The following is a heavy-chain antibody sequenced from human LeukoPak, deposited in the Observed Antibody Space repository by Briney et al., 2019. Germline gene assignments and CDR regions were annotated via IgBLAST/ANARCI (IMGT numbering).Heavy chain of an antibody. J-gene: IGHJ6*02. V-gene: IGHV1-69*04. D-gene: IGHD3-22*01. CDR2: IIPILGIA. CDR3: ARAGLHYYDSSGYYYDGMDV. Sequence: SVKVSCKASGGTFSSYAISWVRQAPGQGLEWMGRIIPILGIANYAQKFQGRVTITADKSTSTAYMELSSLRSEDTAVYYCARAGLHYYDSSGYYYDGMDVWGQGTTVTVSS. CDR1: GGTFSSYA.